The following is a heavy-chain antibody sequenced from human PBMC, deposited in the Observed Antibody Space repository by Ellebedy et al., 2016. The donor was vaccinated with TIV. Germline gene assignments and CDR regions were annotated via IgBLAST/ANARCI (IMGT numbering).Heavy chain of an antibody. D-gene: IGHD3-9*01. Sequence: ASVKVSCKGSGYSFTSYWIGWVRQMPGKGLEWMGIIYPGDSDTRYSPSFQGQVTISADKSISTAYLQWSSLKASDTAMYYCARQNYDILTGSYAFDIWGQGTMVTVSS. CDR3: ARQNYDILTGSYAFDI. CDR1: GYSFTSYW. V-gene: IGHV5-51*01. J-gene: IGHJ3*02. CDR2: IYPGDSDT.